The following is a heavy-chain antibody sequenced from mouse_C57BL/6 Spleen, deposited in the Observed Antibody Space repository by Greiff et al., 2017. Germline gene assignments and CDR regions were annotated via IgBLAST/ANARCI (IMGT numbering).Heavy chain of an antibody. CDR2: ISSGGDYI. CDR1: GFTFSSYA. V-gene: IGHV5-9-1*02. CDR3: TRGGDYLDY. J-gene: IGHJ2*01. Sequence: EVKLMESGEGLVKPGGSLKLSCAASGFTFSSYAMSWVRQTPETRLEWVAYISSGGDYIYYADTVKGRFTISRDNARNTLYLQMSSLKSEDTAMYYCTRGGDYLDYWGQSPTLTDSS.